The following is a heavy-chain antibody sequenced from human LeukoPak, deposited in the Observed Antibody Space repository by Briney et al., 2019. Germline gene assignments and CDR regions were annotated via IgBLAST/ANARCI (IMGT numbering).Heavy chain of an antibody. CDR2: ISGYNGNT. V-gene: IGHV1-18*01. J-gene: IGHJ5*02. D-gene: IGHD3-9*01. Sequence: ASVKVSCKASGYTFTSYDINWVRQATGQGLEWMEWISGYNGNTKNAQKLQGRVTMTTDTSTNTAYMELRNLRSDDTAVYYCARMAYDILTGYFQPNWFDPWGQGTLVTVAS. CDR1: GYTFTSYD. CDR3: ARMAYDILTGYFQPNWFDP.